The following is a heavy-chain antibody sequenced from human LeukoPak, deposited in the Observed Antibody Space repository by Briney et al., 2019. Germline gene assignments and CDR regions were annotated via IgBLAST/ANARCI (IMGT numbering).Heavy chain of an antibody. CDR1: GFTFSDYY. V-gene: IGHV3-11*01. D-gene: IGHD2-15*01. CDR2: TSSSGSTI. J-gene: IGHJ2*01. CDR3: ASKGYCSGGSCYGNWYFNL. Sequence: PGGSLRLSCAASGFTFSDYYMSWIRQAPGKGLEWVSYTSSSGSTIYYADSVKGRFTISRDNAKNSLYLQMNSLRAEDTAVYYCASKGYCSGGSCYGNWYFNLWGRGTLVTVSS.